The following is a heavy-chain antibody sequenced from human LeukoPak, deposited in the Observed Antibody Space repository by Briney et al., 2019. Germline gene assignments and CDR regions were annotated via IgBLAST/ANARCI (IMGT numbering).Heavy chain of an antibody. Sequence: GESLKISCKGSGYTFSTYWIGWVRQMPGKGLEWMGIIYPGDSDTRYSSSFEGQVIISADKSITTAYLEWSSLKASDSAMYYCMRVSHTNSETTDYWGQGTLVTVSS. CDR1: GYTFSTYW. J-gene: IGHJ4*02. V-gene: IGHV5-51*01. CDR3: MRVSHTNSETTDY. CDR2: IYPGDSDT. D-gene: IGHD4-23*01.